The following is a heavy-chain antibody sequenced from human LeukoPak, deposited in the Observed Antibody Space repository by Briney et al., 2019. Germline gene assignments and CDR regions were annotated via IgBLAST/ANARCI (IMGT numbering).Heavy chain of an antibody. V-gene: IGHV1-2*02. J-gene: IGHJ4*02. D-gene: IGHD3-10*01. Sequence: ASVKVSCKASGYTFTSYYMHWVRQAPGQGLEWMGWINPNSGGTNYARKFQGRVTMTRDTSISTAYMELRRLRSDDTAVYYCARDSGERGSGSYLIAYWGQGTLVTVSS. CDR2: INPNSGGT. CDR1: GYTFTSYY. CDR3: ARDSGERGSGSYLIAY.